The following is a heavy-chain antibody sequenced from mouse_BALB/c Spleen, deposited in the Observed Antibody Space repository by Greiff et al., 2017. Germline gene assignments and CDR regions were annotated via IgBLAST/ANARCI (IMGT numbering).Heavy chain of an antibody. CDR1: GFTFSDFY. J-gene: IGHJ1*01. V-gene: IGHV7-1*02. Sequence: EVKLVESGVGLVQPGGSLRLSCATSGFTFSDFYMEWVRQPPGKRLEWIAASRNKANDYTTEYSASVKGRFIVSRDTSQSILYLQMNALRAEDTAIYYCARDTAYWYFDVWGAGTTVTVSS. CDR2: SRNKANDYTT. D-gene: IGHD1-2*01. CDR3: ARDTAYWYFDV.